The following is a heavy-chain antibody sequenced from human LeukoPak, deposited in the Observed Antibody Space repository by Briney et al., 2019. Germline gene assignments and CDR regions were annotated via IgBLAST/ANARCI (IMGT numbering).Heavy chain of an antibody. CDR1: GFTFSSYA. V-gene: IGHV3-30-3*01. CDR3: ARDLGIAAALFDY. CDR2: ISYDGSNK. J-gene: IGHJ4*02. D-gene: IGHD6-13*01. Sequence: GGSLRLSCAASGFTFSSYAMHWVRQAPGKGLEWVAVISYDGSNKYYADSVKGRFTISRDNSKNTLYLQMNSLRAEDTAAYYCARDLGIAAALFDYWGQGTLVTVSS.